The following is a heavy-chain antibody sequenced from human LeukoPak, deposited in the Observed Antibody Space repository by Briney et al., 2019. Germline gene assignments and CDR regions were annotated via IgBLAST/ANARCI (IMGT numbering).Heavy chain of an antibody. CDR3: ASDSYSPEYFQH. CDR2: IYSGGST. CDR1: GFSVSNNY. V-gene: IGHV3-66*01. J-gene: IGHJ1*01. D-gene: IGHD2-15*01. Sequence: GGSLRLSCAASGFSVSNNYMSWARQAPGKGLEWVSVIYSGGSTFYAASVKGRFTISRDNSKNTLYLQMNSLRAEDTAVYYCASDSYSPEYFQHWGQGTLVTVSS.